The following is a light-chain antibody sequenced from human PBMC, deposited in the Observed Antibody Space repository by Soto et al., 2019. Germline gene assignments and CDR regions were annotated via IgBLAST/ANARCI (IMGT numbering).Light chain of an antibody. V-gene: IGLV2-23*02. CDR3: YSYAGSQTFVV. CDR1: SIDVGTYNL. CDR2: EVT. Sequence: QSALTQPASVSGSPGQSITISCTGTSIDVGTYNLVSWYRQYPGTAPKLLLYEVTKLPSGVSSRFSGSKSVNTASLTISGLQAEDEADYFCYSYAGSQTFVVFGGGTKVTVL. J-gene: IGLJ2*01.